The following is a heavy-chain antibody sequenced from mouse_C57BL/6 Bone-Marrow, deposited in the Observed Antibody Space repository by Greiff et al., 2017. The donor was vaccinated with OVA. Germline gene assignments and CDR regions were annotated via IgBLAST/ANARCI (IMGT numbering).Heavy chain of an antibody. CDR2: IDPENGDT. D-gene: IGHD2-2*01. V-gene: IGHV14-4*01. CDR1: GFNIKDDY. CDR3: TTEGYDGTDY. Sequence: EVQVVESGAELVRPGASVKLSCTASGFNIKDDYMHWVKQRPEQGLEWIGWIDPENGDTEYASKFQGKATITADTSSNTAYLQLSSLTSEDTAVYYCTTEGYDGTDYWGQGTTLTVSS. J-gene: IGHJ2*01.